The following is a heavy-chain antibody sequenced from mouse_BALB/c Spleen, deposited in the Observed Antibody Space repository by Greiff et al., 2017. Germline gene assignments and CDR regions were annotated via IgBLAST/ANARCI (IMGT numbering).Heavy chain of an antibody. CDR2: ISSGGSYT. CDR1: GFTFSSYT. D-gene: IGHD1-1*01. Sequence: EVKLMESGGGLVKPGGSLKLSCAASGFTFSSYTMSWVRQTPEKRLEWVATISSGGSYTYYPDSVKGRFTISRDNAKNTLYLQMSSLKSEDTAMYYCTRDGDYYGSSYQGSFDYWGQGTTLTVSS. J-gene: IGHJ2*01. V-gene: IGHV5-6-4*01. CDR3: TRDGDYYGSSYQGSFDY.